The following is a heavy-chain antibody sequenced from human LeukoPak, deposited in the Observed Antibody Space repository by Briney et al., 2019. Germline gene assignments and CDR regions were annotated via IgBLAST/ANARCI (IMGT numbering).Heavy chain of an antibody. CDR1: GFTFSDFS. V-gene: IGHV3-21*04. D-gene: IGHD5-24*01. Sequence: GGSLRLSCAASGFTFSDFSMNWVRQAPGKGLEWVSSITNGSTYMYYADSVKGRFTISRDNAKNSLYLQMNSLRAEDMALYYCAKDIRPSVGMATMEYWGQGTLVTVSS. J-gene: IGHJ4*02. CDR2: ITNGSTYM. CDR3: AKDIRPSVGMATMEY.